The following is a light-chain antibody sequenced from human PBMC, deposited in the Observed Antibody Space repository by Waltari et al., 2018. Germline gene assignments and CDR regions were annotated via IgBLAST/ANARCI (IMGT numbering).Light chain of an antibody. CDR1: QSVSSY. V-gene: IGKV3-11*01. Sequence: EIVLTQSPATLSLSPGERATLSCRASQSVSSYLAWYQQKPGQAPRLVIDDASNRATGIPARFSGSGSGTDFTLTISSLEPEDFAVYYCQQRRNWPLTFGGGTKVEIK. CDR2: DAS. J-gene: IGKJ4*01. CDR3: QQRRNWPLT.